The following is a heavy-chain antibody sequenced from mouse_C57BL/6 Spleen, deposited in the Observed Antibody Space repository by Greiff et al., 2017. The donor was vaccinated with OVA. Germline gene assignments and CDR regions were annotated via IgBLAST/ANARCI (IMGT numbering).Heavy chain of an antibody. CDR1: GFSLTSYG. V-gene: IGHV2-2*01. CDR3: ASYDYGRFAY. J-gene: IGHJ3*01. D-gene: IGHD2-4*01. CDR2: IWSGGST. Sequence: VKLMESGPGLVQPSQSLSITCTVSGFSLTSYGVHWVRQSPGKGLEWLGVIWSGGSTDYNAAFISRLSISKDNSKSQVFFKMNSLQADDTAIYYCASYDYGRFAYWGQGTLVTVSA.